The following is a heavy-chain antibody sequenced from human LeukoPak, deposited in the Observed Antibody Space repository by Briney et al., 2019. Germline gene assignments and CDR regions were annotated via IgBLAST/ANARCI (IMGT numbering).Heavy chain of an antibody. CDR3: ASPYGSGSSRSDY. J-gene: IGHJ4*02. V-gene: IGHV1-2*06. D-gene: IGHD3-10*01. Sequence: ASVKVSCKASGYTFTGYYMHWVRQAPGQGLEWMGRINPNRGGTNYAQKFQGRVTMTRDTSISTAYMELSRLRSDDTAVYYCASPYGSGSSRSDYWGQGTLVTVSS. CDR1: GYTFTGYY. CDR2: INPNRGGT.